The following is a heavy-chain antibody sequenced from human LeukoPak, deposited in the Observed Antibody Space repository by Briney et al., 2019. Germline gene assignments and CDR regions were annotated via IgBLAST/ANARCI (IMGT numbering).Heavy chain of an antibody. CDR2: INWNGGST. Sequence: GGSLRLSCAASGFTFDDYGMSWVRQAPGKGLEWVSGINWNGGSTGYADSVKGRFTIFRDNAKNSLYLQMHSLRAEGTAFYYCARDHGGSVYYRYFDCWGQGTLVTVSS. D-gene: IGHD3-22*01. CDR1: GFTFDDYG. J-gene: IGHJ4*02. V-gene: IGHV3-20*04. CDR3: ARDHGGSVYYRYFDC.